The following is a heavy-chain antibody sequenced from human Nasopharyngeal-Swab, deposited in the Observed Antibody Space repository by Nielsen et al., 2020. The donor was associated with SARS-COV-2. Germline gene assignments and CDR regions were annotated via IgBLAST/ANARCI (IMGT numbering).Heavy chain of an antibody. CDR3: ARGRRRYFYYDYVWGSYPVGGYFDY. J-gene: IGHJ4*02. CDR1: GYTFTSYG. V-gene: IGHV1-18*04. D-gene: IGHD3-16*02. Sequence: ASVKVSCKASGYTFTSYGISWVRQAPGQGLEWMGWISAYNGNTNYAQKLQGRVTMTTDTSTSTAYMELRSLRSDDTAVYYCARGRRRYFYYDYVWGSYPVGGYFDYWGQGTLGTVSS. CDR2: ISAYNGNT.